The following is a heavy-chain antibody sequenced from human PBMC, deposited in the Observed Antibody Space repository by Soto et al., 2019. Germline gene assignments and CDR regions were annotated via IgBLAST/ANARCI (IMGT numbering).Heavy chain of an antibody. V-gene: IGHV3-66*01. CDR1: GFTVSSNY. D-gene: IGHD2-2*01. J-gene: IGHJ6*02. Sequence: HPGGSLRLSCAASGFTVSSNYMSWVRQAPGKGLEWVSVIYSGGSTYYADSVKGRFTISRDNSKNTLYLQMNSLRAEDTAVYYCARDFIVPAALSYYYYGMDVWGQGTTVTVSS. CDR3: ARDFIVPAALSYYYYGMDV. CDR2: IYSGGST.